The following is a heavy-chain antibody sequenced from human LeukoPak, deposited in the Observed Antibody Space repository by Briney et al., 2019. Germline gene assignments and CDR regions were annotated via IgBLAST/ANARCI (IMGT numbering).Heavy chain of an antibody. J-gene: IGHJ4*02. Sequence: ASVKVSCKASGYTFTSYDINWVRQATGQGLEWMGWMNPNSGNTGYAQKFQGRVTMTRNTSISTAYMELSSLRSDDTAVYYCARSGYCSGTSCYAEGLDYWGQGTLVTVSS. CDR3: ARSGYCSGTSCYAEGLDY. V-gene: IGHV1-8*01. CDR1: GYTFTSYD. D-gene: IGHD2-2*01. CDR2: MNPNSGNT.